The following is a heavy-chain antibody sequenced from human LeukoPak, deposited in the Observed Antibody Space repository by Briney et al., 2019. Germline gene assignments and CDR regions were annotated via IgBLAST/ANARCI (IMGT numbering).Heavy chain of an antibody. Sequence: GESLKISCQGSGSSFTSYWIGWVRPLPGKGLEWMGIIYPGDSDTRYSPSFQGQVTISADKSISTAYLQWSSLKASDTAMYYCARQAPIIVVVPAAILGGWFDPWGQGTLVTVSS. V-gene: IGHV5-51*01. CDR2: IYPGDSDT. D-gene: IGHD2-2*01. J-gene: IGHJ5*02. CDR1: GSSFTSYW. CDR3: ARQAPIIVVVPAAILGGWFDP.